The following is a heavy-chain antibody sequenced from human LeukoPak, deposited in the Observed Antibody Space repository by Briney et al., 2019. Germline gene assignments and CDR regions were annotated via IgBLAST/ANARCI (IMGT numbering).Heavy chain of an antibody. CDR3: ARDLRNYRSGSYRY. D-gene: IGHD3-10*01. Sequence: ASVKVSCKASGYTFTGYYMHWVRQAPGQGLEWMGRINPNSGGTNYAQKFQGRVTMTRDTSISTAYMELSRLRSDDTAVYYCARDLRNYRSGSYRYWGQGTLVSVSS. V-gene: IGHV1-2*06. CDR1: GYTFTGYY. CDR2: INPNSGGT. J-gene: IGHJ4*02.